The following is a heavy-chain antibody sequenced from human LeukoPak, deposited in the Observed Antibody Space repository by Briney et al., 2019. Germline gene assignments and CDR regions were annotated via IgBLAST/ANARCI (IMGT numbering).Heavy chain of an antibody. D-gene: IGHD3-22*01. Sequence: ASVKVSCKASGYTFTSYGISWVRQAPGQGLEWMGWISAYNGNTNYAQKLQGRVTMTTDTSTSTAYMELRSLRSDDTAVYYCAREAHYYDSSGYYFRVYYFDYWGQGTLVTVSS. CDR1: GYTFTSYG. J-gene: IGHJ4*02. V-gene: IGHV1-18*01. CDR3: AREAHYYDSSGYYFRVYYFDY. CDR2: ISAYNGNT.